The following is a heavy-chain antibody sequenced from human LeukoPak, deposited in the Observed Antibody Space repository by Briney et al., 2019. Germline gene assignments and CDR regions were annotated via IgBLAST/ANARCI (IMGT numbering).Heavy chain of an antibody. CDR1: GGSISSYY. Sequence: SETLSLTCTVSGGSISSYYWSWIRQPPGKGLEWIGYIYYSGSTNYNPSLKSRVTISVDTSKDQFSLKLSSVTAADTAVYYCARRDDILTGPYFDYWGQGTLVTVSS. CDR2: IYYSGST. D-gene: IGHD3-9*01. V-gene: IGHV4-59*01. CDR3: ARRDDILTGPYFDY. J-gene: IGHJ4*02.